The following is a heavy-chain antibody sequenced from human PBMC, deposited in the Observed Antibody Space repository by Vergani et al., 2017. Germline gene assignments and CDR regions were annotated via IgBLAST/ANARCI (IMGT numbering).Heavy chain of an antibody. J-gene: IGHJ6*02. D-gene: IGHD3-10*02. Sequence: EVQLVESGGGLVKRGGSLRLSCAASGFTFSSYSMNWARQAPGKGLEWVSSISSSSSYIHYSDSLKGRFTISRDNAKSSLYLQMNTLRAEDTGVYYCATDRNYLCSGTYPYFYYDGLDVWGQGTAVTVSS. CDR2: ISSSSSYI. CDR1: GFTFSSYS. CDR3: ATDRNYLCSGTYPYFYYDGLDV. V-gene: IGHV3-21*01.